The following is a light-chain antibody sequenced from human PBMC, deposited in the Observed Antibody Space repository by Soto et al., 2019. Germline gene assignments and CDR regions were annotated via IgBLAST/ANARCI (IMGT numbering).Light chain of an antibody. CDR3: ASWDDSLNGWV. V-gene: IGLV1-44*01. CDR1: KSNIGIYS. CDR2: SND. Sequence: QSVLTQPPSASGTPGQRVTISCSGGKSNIGIYSVNWFQQFPGAAPKLLIFSNDHRPSGVPDRFSGSKSGTSASLAISGLQTEHEADYYCASWDDSLNGWVFGGGTKLTVL. J-gene: IGLJ3*02.